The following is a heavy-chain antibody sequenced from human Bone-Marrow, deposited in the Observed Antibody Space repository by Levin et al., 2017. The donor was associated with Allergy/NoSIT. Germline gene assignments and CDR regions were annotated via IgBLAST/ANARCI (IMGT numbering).Heavy chain of an antibody. V-gene: IGHV3-48*03. D-gene: IGHD3-3*01. CDR1: GFTFSDHE. CDR3: ARAYDFSNPLDV. J-gene: IGHJ6*04. CDR2: ISTRGTTL. Sequence: AGGSLRLSCAASGFTFSDHEMNWVRQAPGKGLEWISYISTRGTTLYYADSVQGRFTISRDNAKKSLYLQMNSLRAEDTALYYCARAYDFSNPLDVWGNGTTVTVSS.